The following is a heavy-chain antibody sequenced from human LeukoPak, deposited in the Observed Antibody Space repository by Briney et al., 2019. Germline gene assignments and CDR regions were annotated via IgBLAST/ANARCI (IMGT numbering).Heavy chain of an antibody. J-gene: IGHJ6*02. D-gene: IGHD2-2*01. CDR2: INHSGST. V-gene: IGHV4-34*01. CDR1: GGSFSGYY. CDR3: ARERQYAVDV. Sequence: SETLSLTCAVYGGSFSGYYWSWIRQLPGKGLEWIGEINHSGSTNYNPSLKSRVTISVDTSKNQFSLKLSSVTAADTAVYYCARERQYAVDVWGQGTTVTVSS.